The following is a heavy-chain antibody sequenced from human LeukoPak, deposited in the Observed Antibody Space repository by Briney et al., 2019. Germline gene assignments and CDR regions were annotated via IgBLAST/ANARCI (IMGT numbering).Heavy chain of an antibody. J-gene: IGHJ4*02. Sequence: GASVKVSCKASGGTFSSYAISWVRQAPGQGLEWMGGIIPISGTANYAQKLQDRVTITADASTSTAYMELSSLRSEDTAVYYCATYCSSTSCYIWGYYFDYWGQGTLVTVSS. CDR2: IIPISGTA. V-gene: IGHV1-69*13. CDR3: ATYCSSTSCYIWGYYFDY. D-gene: IGHD2-2*01. CDR1: GGTFSSYA.